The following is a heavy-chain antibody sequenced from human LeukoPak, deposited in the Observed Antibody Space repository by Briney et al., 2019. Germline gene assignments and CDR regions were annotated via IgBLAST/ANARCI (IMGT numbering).Heavy chain of an antibody. D-gene: IGHD6-6*01. Sequence: SVKVSCKASGGTFSSYAISWVRQAPGQGLEWMGGIIPIFGTANYAQKFQGRVTITADKSTSTAYMELSSLRSEDTAVYYCARVFREYSSSSAGFDAFDIWGQGTMVTVSS. V-gene: IGHV1-69*06. J-gene: IGHJ3*02. CDR2: IIPIFGTA. CDR3: ARVFREYSSSSAGFDAFDI. CDR1: GGTFSSYA.